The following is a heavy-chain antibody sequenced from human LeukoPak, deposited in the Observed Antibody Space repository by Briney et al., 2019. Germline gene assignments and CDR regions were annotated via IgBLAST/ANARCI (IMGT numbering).Heavy chain of an antibody. CDR2: ISGSGGST. D-gene: IGHD6-13*01. CDR3: AKDQGRSSWYRLDYYYYGMDV. J-gene: IGHJ6*02. CDR1: GFTFSSYA. Sequence: GGSLRLSCAASGFTFSSYAMSWVRQAPGKGLEWVSAISGSGGSTYYADSVKGRFTISRDNSKNTLHLQMNSLRAEDTAVYYCAKDQGRSSWYRLDYYYYGMDVWGQGTTVTVSS. V-gene: IGHV3-23*01.